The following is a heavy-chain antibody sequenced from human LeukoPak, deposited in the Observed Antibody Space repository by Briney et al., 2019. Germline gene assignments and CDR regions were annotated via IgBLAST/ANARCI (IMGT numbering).Heavy chain of an antibody. D-gene: IGHD5-18*01. Sequence: SETLSLTCTVSGGSISRNYFSWFRQPPGKGLEWIAFISDSGSTDYNPSLKSRVTVSFDTSKNQFSLSLTSVTATDTAVYYCTKRRGYSFGFDYYYMDVWGKGTTVTISS. CDR1: GGSISRNY. CDR2: ISDSGST. CDR3: TKRRGYSFGFDYYYMDV. V-gene: IGHV4-59*08. J-gene: IGHJ6*03.